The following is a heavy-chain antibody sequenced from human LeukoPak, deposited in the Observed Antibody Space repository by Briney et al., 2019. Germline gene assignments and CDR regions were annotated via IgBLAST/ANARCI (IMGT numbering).Heavy chain of an antibody. D-gene: IGHD3-10*01. CDR2: ISGSGGST. CDR1: GFTSSSYG. Sequence: GGSLRLSCAASGFTSSSYGMSWVRQAPGKGLEWVSAISGSGGSTYSADSVKGRFTISRDNSRNMVYLQMSSLRAEDTAVYYCARTRGSHPSPFDSWGQGTLVTVSS. CDR3: ARTRGSHPSPFDS. V-gene: IGHV3-23*01. J-gene: IGHJ4*02.